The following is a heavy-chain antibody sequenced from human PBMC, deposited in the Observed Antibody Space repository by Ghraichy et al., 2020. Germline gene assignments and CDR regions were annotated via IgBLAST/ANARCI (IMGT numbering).Heavy chain of an antibody. V-gene: IGHV4-38-2*02. D-gene: IGHD3-10*01. CDR3: ARDVIQGSFGL. CDR1: GYSISSGFL. Sequence: SETLSLTCVVSGYSISSGFLWGWIRQSPGKGLEWIGIINHSGSTYYNPSLKSRVTISVDTSKNLFSLRLSSVAVADTAVYYCARDVIQGSFGLWGQGTLVTVSS. J-gene: IGHJ4*02. CDR2: INHSGST.